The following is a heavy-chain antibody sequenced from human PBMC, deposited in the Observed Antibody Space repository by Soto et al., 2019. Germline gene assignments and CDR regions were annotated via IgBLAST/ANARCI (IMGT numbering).Heavy chain of an antibody. Sequence: QVQLRPWGEGLLKPSETLSLTCAVFGGSFSDYYWTWIRQSPGKGLEWIGEIYHSGTTSYNPSLKSRLTISIDTSNNQFSQKLSSVTAADTAVYYCARKPIYHFFTGYYTVDYWGQGTLVTVSS. CDR1: GGSFSDYY. D-gene: IGHD3-9*01. V-gene: IGHV4-34*01. J-gene: IGHJ4*02. CDR3: ARKPIYHFFTGYYTVDY. CDR2: IYHSGTT.